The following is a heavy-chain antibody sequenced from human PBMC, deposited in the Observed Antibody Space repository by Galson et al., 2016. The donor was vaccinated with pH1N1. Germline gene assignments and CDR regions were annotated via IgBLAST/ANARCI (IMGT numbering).Heavy chain of an antibody. CDR1: GGSISSDSDY. D-gene: IGHD3-3*01. CDR2: VSGTGST. CDR3: ARESLEWLIISGDRVDLNWFDP. V-gene: IGHV4-61*02. J-gene: IGHJ5*02. Sequence: TLSLTCTVSGGSISSDSDYWNWIRQPAGKGLEWIGRVSGTGSTNYNPSLKSRVTISIDTSKNQFSLKMASVTAADTAVYFCARESLEWLIISGDRVDLNWFDPWGQGTLVTVSS.